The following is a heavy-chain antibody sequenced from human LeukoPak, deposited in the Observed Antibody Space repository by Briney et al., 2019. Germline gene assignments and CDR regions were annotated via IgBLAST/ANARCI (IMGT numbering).Heavy chain of an antibody. J-gene: IGHJ4*02. V-gene: IGHV4-59*08. CDR3: ARQAGSFTTFDF. D-gene: IGHD1-26*01. CDR2: ISYSGST. CDR1: SGSIGTYY. Sequence: SETLSLTCTVSSGSIGTYYWAWIRQTPGKGLEWLGYISYSGSTKHNPSLTRRITISLDTSKNQFSLELRSMTAADTAMYYCARQAGSFTTFDFWGQGTLVTVSS.